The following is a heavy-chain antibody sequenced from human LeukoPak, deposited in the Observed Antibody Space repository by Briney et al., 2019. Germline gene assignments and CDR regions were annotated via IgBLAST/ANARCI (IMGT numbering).Heavy chain of an antibody. CDR3: ARDLLGRAFDI. V-gene: IGHV4-30-2*01. CDR1: GGSISSGGYS. Sequence: PSETLSLTCAVSGGSISSGGYSWSWIRQPPGKGLEWIGYIYHSGSTYYNPSLKSRVTISVDRSKNQFSLKLSSVTAADTAVYYCARDLLGRAFDIWGQGTMVTVSS. D-gene: IGHD1-14*01. CDR2: IYHSGST. J-gene: IGHJ3*02.